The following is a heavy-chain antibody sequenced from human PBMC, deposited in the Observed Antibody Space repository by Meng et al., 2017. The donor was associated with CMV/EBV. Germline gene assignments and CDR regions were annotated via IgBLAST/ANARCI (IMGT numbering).Heavy chain of an antibody. CDR1: GFTFSSYA. CDR3: ARVGVRPYYLFWGGYHRPPDY. CDR2: ISYDGSNK. J-gene: IGHJ4*02. D-gene: IGHD3-3*01. V-gene: IGHV3-30*04. Sequence: GGSLRLSCAASGFTFSSYAMHWVRQAPGKGLEWVAVISYDGSNKYYADSVKGRFTISRDNSKNTLYLQMNSLRAEDTAVYYCARVGVRPYYLFWGGYHRPPDYWGQGTLVTVSS.